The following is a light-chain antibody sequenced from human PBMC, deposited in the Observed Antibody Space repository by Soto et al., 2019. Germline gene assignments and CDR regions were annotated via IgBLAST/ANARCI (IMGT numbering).Light chain of an antibody. J-gene: IGKJ2*01. V-gene: IGKV3-20*01. CDR2: GAS. CDR3: QQYGSSGYT. CDR1: QSVSSSY. Sequence: EIVLTQSPGTLSLSPGERATLSCRASQSVSSSYLAWYGASSRATGIPDRFSGSGSGTDFTLTISRLEPEDFAVYYCQQYGSSGYTFGQGTKLEIK.